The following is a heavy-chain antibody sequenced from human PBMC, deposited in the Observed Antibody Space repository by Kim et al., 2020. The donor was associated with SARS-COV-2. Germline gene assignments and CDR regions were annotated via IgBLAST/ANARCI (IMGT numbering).Heavy chain of an antibody. CDR1: GFTFSTYS. D-gene: IGHD2-21*01. V-gene: IGHV3-30*04. CDR2: ISYGGSNK. CDR3: ARGGHLQLLLIVGFFDP. Sequence: GGSLRLSCTASGFTFSTYSMHWVRQAPGKGLEWVAVISYGGSNKYYADSVKGRFTISRDDSKNTLYLQMNIVRPEDTAVYHCARGGHLQLLLIVGFFDPWGQGTLVTVSS. J-gene: IGHJ5*02.